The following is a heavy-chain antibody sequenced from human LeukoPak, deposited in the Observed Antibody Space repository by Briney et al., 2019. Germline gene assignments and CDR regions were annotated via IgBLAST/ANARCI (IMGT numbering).Heavy chain of an antibody. CDR2: IRYDGSNK. J-gene: IGHJ4*02. CDR3: AKSITIFGVVITQETFDY. Sequence: TGGSLRLSCAASGFTFSSYGMHWVRQAPGKGLEWVALIRYDGSNKYYADSVKGRFTISRDNSKNTLYLQMNSLRAEDTAVYYCAKSITIFGVVITQETFDYWGQGTLVTVSS. CDR1: GFTFSSYG. V-gene: IGHV3-30*02. D-gene: IGHD3-3*01.